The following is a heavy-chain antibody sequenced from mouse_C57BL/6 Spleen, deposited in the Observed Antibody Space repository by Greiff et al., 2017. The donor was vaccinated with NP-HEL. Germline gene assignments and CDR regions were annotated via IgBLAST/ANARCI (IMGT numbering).Heavy chain of an antibody. CDR2: ISSGSSTI. Sequence: EVQLVESGGGLVKPGGSLKLSCAASGFTFSDYGMHWVRQAPEKGLEWVAYISSGSSTIYYADTVKGRFTISRDNAKNTLFLQMTSLRSEDTAMYYCARTTTVVHYAMDYWGQGTSVTVSS. V-gene: IGHV5-17*01. CDR1: GFTFSDYG. D-gene: IGHD1-1*01. CDR3: ARTTTVVHYAMDY. J-gene: IGHJ4*01.